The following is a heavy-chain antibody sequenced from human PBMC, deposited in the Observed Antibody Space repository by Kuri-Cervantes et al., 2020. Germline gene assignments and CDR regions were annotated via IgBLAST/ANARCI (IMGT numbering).Heavy chain of an antibody. CDR3: AKVSGYNSGWLDY. CDR2: ISGSGGST. J-gene: IGHJ4*02. CDR1: GFPFTNAW. V-gene: IGHV3-23*01. Sequence: GESLKISCAASGFPFTNAWMGWVRQAPGKGLEWVSGISGSGGSTYYADSVKGRFTISRDHAKNSLYLQMNSLRDEDAALYYCAKVSGYNSGWLDYWGRGTLVTVSS. D-gene: IGHD6-19*01.